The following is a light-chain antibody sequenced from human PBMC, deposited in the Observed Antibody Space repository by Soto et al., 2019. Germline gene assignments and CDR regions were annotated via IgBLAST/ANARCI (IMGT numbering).Light chain of an antibody. CDR1: SSNIGSNT. CDR3: AAWDDSLNGLV. J-gene: IGLJ1*01. CDR2: NNN. V-gene: IGLV1-44*01. Sequence: QSVLTQPPSASGTPGQRVTISCSGSSSNIGSNTVNWYQQLPGTAPKLLIYNNNQRPSGVPDRFSGFKSGTSASLAISGLQSEDEDDYYCAAWDDSLNGLVFGTGTKLTVL.